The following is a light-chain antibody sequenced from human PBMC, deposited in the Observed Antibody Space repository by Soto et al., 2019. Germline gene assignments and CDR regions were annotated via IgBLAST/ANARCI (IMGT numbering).Light chain of an antibody. V-gene: IGKV1-5*01. CDR1: QSITIW. CDR2: DAS. CDR3: QHFHSFPIS. J-gene: IGKJ5*01. Sequence: DIPLTQSPSTLSASAGDRVTITCRASQSITIWLAWYQQKPGKAPKLLIYDASTLESGIPQRFRGSGFGTEFTPTISGLQPDVLATYYCQHFHSFPISFDQGTRLEIK.